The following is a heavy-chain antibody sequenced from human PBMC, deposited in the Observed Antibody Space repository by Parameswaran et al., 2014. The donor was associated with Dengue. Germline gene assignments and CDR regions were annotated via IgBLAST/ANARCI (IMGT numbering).Heavy chain of an antibody. V-gene: IGHV1-3*01. D-gene: IGHD6-6*01. J-gene: IGHJ6*02. Sequence: VRQAPGQRLEWMGWINAGNGNTKYSQKFQGRVTITRDTSASTAYMELSSLRSEDTAVYYCARGAAQVPRGMDVWGQGTTVTVSS. CDR3: ARGAAQVPRGMDV. CDR2: INAGNGNT.